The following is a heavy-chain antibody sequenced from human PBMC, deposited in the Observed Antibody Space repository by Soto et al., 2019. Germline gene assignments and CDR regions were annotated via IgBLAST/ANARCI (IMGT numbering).Heavy chain of an antibody. CDR3: AAWAEGATEVH. CDR2: IWYDASKQ. J-gene: IGHJ4*02. V-gene: IGHV3-33*01. D-gene: IGHD2-15*01. CDR1: GFSLCVYG. Sequence: GGSLRLPCETSGFSLCVYGMLWVRQAPGKGLEWVAVIWYDASKQFYAASVEGRFTISRDNSKAILYHQMNSLRAEDTAVYYCAAWAEGATEVHWGQGTLVTVSS.